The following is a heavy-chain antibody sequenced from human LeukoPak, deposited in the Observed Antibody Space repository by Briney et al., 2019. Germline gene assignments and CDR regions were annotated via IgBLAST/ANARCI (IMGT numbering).Heavy chain of an antibody. CDR2: IYHSGST. D-gene: IGHD3-16*01. CDR3: ARDPGDIDY. V-gene: IGHV4-39*02. J-gene: IGHJ4*02. Sequence: PSETLSLTCTVSGDSFSSVTDYWAWIRQPPGKGLEWIGSIYHSGSTYYNPSLKSRVTISVDTSKNQFSLKVSSVTAADTAVYYCARDPGDIDYWGQGTLVTVSS. CDR1: GDSFSSVTDY.